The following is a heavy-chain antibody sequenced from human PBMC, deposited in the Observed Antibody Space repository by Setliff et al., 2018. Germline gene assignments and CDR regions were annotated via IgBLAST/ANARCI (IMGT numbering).Heavy chain of an antibody. Sequence: GGSLRLSCAASGFTFSTYSMNWVRQSPGKGLEWVSSISRSSSHIYYVDSVKGRFTTSRDNAKNSLYLQMNSLRTEDTAVYYCARVHYDYVWGSYRESSFDYWGQGTLVTVSS. D-gene: IGHD3-16*02. CDR1: GFTFSTYS. V-gene: IGHV3-21*01. CDR3: ARVHYDYVWGSYRESSFDY. CDR2: ISRSSSHI. J-gene: IGHJ4*02.